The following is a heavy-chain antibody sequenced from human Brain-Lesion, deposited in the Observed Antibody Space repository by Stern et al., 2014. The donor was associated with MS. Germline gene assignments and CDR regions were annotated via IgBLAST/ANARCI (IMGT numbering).Heavy chain of an antibody. J-gene: IGHJ6*02. CDR1: GFTFTSYS. CDR3: ARVDCSGTNCFYYYYGMDV. CDR2: ISVGTDYI. V-gene: IGHV3-21*01. Sequence: MQLVQSGGGLVKPGGSLRLSCEASGFTFTSYSMNWVRQAPGKGLEWVSSISVGTDYIYYADSVKGRFTISRDNAKNSLFLQRNTLRAEDTGVYYCARVDCSGTNCFYYYYGMDVWGQGTTVTVSS. D-gene: IGHD2-2*01.